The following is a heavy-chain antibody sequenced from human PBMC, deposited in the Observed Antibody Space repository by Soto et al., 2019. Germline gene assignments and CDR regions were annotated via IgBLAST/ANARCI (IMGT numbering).Heavy chain of an antibody. J-gene: IGHJ6*02. CDR2: INSDGSST. V-gene: IGHV3-74*01. D-gene: IGHD1-7*01. Sequence: GGSMRLSCAASGFTFSSYWMHWVRQAPGKGLVWVSRINSDGSSTSYADSGKGRFTISRDNAKNTLYLQMNSLRAEDTAVYYCARVLTVTTTNHYYYGMDVWGQGPRSPSP. CDR3: ARVLTVTTTNHYYYGMDV. CDR1: GFTFSSYW.